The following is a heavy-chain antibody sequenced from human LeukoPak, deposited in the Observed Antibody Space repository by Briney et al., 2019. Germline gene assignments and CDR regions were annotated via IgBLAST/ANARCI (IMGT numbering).Heavy chain of an antibody. CDR2: INPSGGST. CDR1: GYTFTGYY. J-gene: IGHJ5*02. Sequence: ASVKVSCKASGYTFTGYYMHWVRQAPGQGLEWMGIINPSGGSTSYAQKFQGRVTMTRDTSTSTVYMELSSLRSEDTAVYYCARDNPLTYCSSTSCSPGWFDPWGQGTLVTVSS. V-gene: IGHV1-46*01. D-gene: IGHD2-2*01. CDR3: ARDNPLTYCSSTSCSPGWFDP.